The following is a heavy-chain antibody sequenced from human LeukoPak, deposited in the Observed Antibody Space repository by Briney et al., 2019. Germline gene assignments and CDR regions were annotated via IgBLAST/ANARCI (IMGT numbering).Heavy chain of an antibody. CDR2: IYYSGST. CDR3: ARGGMTTVTPFYFDY. V-gene: IGHV4-61*01. D-gene: IGHD4-17*01. J-gene: IGHJ4*02. CDR1: GGSISSSSYY. Sequence: YPSETLSLTCTVSGGSISSSSYYWSWIRQPPGKGLEWFGYIYYSGSTNYNPSLKSRVTISVDTSKNQFSLKLSSVTAADTAVYYCARGGMTTVTPFYFDYWGQGTLVTVSS.